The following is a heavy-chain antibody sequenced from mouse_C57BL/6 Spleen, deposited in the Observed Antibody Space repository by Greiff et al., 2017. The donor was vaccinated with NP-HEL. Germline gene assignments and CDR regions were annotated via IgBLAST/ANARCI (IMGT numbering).Heavy chain of an antibody. CDR1: GYAFSSSW. V-gene: IGHV1-82*01. CDR3: ARYSYYGSSYSYFDV. J-gene: IGHJ1*03. CDR2: IYPGDGDT. Sequence: VKLVESGPELVKPGASVKISCKASGYAFSSSWMNWVKQRPGKGLEWIGRIYPGDGDTNYNGKFKGKATLTADKSSSTAYMQLSSLTSEDSAVYFCARYSYYGSSYSYFDVWGTGTTVTVSS. D-gene: IGHD1-1*01.